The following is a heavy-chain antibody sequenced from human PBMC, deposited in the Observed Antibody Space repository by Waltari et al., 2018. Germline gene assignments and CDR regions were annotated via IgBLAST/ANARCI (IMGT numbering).Heavy chain of an antibody. V-gene: IGHV3-30*01. CDR1: GISVSSYA. CDR2: ISFDGNNI. CDR3: ARDGHSYFYGSWSDY. J-gene: IGHJ4*02. Sequence: QVQLVESGGGVVQPGKSLTLSCVVSGISVSSYAMHWVRQAPGKGLEWVAVISFDGNNIYFADSVKGRFTINRDNSKNTLSLQMNSLTPEDTAIYYCARDGHSYFYGSWSDYWGQGTLVTVSS. D-gene: IGHD3-10*01.